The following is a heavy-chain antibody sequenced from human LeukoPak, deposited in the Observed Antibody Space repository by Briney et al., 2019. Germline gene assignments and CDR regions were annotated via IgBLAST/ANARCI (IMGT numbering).Heavy chain of an antibody. CDR3: ARSGITIFAGYYHYMDV. D-gene: IGHD3-3*01. J-gene: IGHJ6*03. Sequence: SQTLSLTCTVSGGSISSGSYYWSWIRQPAGKGLEWIGRIYTSGSTNYNPSLKSRVTISVDTSKNQFSLKLSSVTAADTAVYYCARSGITIFAGYYHYMDVWGKGTTVTVSS. V-gene: IGHV4-61*02. CDR2: IYTSGST. CDR1: GGSISSGSYY.